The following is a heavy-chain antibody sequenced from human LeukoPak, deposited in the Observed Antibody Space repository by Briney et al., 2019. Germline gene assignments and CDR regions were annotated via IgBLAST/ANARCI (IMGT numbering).Heavy chain of an antibody. D-gene: IGHD3-10*01. CDR1: GGSFSGYY. CDR2: INHSGST. J-gene: IGHJ1*01. CDR3: ARVERTYYGSGSYYNPALYFQH. V-gene: IGHV4-34*01. Sequence: KPSETLSLTCGVYGGSFSGYYWSWIRQPPGKGLQWIGEINHSGSTNYNPSLKSRVTISVDTSKNQFSLKLSSVTAADTAVYYCARVERTYYGSGSYYNPALYFQHWGQRTLVTVSS.